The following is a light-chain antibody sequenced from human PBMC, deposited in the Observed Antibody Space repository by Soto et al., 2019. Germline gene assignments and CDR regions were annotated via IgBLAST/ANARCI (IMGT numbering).Light chain of an antibody. Sequence: DLMLTQSPSSLSASVGDRVTITCRASQSIGSWLAWHQQEPGKAPKLLIYKASSLESGVPSRFSGSGSGTEFTLSISSLQPDDSATYYCQQYDSYPLTFGGGTKADIK. V-gene: IGKV1-5*03. CDR3: QQYDSYPLT. CDR1: QSIGSW. CDR2: KAS. J-gene: IGKJ4*01.